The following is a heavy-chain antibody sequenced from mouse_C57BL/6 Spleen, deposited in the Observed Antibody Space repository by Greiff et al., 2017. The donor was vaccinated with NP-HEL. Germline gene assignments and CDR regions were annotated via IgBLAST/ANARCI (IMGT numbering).Heavy chain of an antibody. D-gene: IGHD2-1*01. V-gene: IGHV1-49*01. CDR2: FTLYSDAP. Sequence: LVESGAELVRPGSSVKLSCKDSYFAFMASAMHWVKQRPGHGLEWIGSFTLYSDAPAYSENFKGTAPMTANTSSSTAYMELSSLTSDDSAVDYCARFGNGAMDYWGQGTSVTVSS. CDR1: YFAFMASA. J-gene: IGHJ4*01. CDR3: ARFGNGAMDY.